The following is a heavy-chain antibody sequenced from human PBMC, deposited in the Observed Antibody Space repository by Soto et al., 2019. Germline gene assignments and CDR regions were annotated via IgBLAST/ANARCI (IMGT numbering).Heavy chain of an antibody. CDR2: IYYSGST. Sequence: SETLSLTCTVSGGSISSYYWSWIRQPPGKGLEWIGYIYYSGSTNYNPSLKSRVTISVDTSKNQFSLKLSSVTAADTAVYYCARSIAVAGQCMDVWGKGTTVTVSS. CDR1: GGSISSYY. V-gene: IGHV4-59*01. CDR3: ARSIAVAGQCMDV. D-gene: IGHD6-19*01. J-gene: IGHJ6*03.